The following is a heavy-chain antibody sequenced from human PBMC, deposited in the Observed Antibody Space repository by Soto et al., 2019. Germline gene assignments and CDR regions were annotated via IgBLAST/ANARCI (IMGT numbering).Heavy chain of an antibody. Sequence: QVQLQESGPGLVKPSETLSLTCTVSGGSISSYYWSWIRQPPGKGLEWIGYIYYSGSTNYNPSLKRRVTISVDTSKNQFSLKLSSVTAADTAVYYCARGWRGAYDYVWGSYRYLDAFDIWGQGTMVTVSS. CDR1: GGSISSYY. CDR2: IYYSGST. D-gene: IGHD3-16*02. J-gene: IGHJ3*02. V-gene: IGHV4-59*01. CDR3: ARGWRGAYDYVWGSYRYLDAFDI.